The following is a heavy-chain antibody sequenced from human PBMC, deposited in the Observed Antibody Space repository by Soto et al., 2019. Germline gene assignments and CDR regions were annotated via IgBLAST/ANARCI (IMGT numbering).Heavy chain of an antibody. J-gene: IGHJ3*02. CDR3: ANLGSSSWSPHRGAFDI. D-gene: IGHD6-6*01. CDR1: GYTFTSYG. CDR2: ISAYNGNT. V-gene: IGHV1-18*01. Sequence: ASVKVSCKASGYTFTSYGIIWVRQAPGQGLEWMGWISAYNGNTNYAQKLQGRVTMTTDTSTSTAYMELRSLRSDDTAVYYCANLGSSSWSPHRGAFDIWGQGTMVTVSS.